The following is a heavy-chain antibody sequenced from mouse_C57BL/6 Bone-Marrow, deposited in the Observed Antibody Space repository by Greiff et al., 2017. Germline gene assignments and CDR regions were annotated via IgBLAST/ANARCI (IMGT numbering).Heavy chain of an antibody. CDR1: GYTFTSYW. D-gene: IGHD2-3*01. J-gene: IGHJ2*01. CDR3: AREGWPSYYLDY. V-gene: IGHV1-69*01. Sequence: QVQLQQPGAELVMPGASVKLSCKASGYTFTSYWMHWVKQRPGQGLEWIGEIDPSDSYTNYNQKFKGKSTLAVDKSSSTAYMQLSSLTSEDSAVYYCAREGWPSYYLDYWGQGTTLTVSS. CDR2: IDPSDSYT.